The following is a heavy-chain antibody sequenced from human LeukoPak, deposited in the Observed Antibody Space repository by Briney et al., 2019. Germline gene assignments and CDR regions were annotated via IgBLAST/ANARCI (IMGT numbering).Heavy chain of an antibody. Sequence: GGSLRLSCAASGFTFSSYWMTWVRQAPGKGLEWVANIKQDGSEKYYVDSVKGRFTISRDNAKNSLYLQMNSLRAEDTAVYYCAKGGYSYGSHYMDVWGKGTTVTVSS. CDR2: IKQDGSEK. J-gene: IGHJ6*03. D-gene: IGHD5-18*01. CDR1: GFTFSSYW. CDR3: AKGGYSYGSHYMDV. V-gene: IGHV3-7*03.